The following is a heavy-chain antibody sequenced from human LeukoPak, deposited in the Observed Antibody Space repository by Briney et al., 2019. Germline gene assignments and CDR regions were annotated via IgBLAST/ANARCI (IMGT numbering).Heavy chain of an antibody. CDR2: ISYIGST. CDR3: AISLVTVTKGFDI. J-gene: IGHJ3*02. D-gene: IGHD4-17*01. CDR1: ADSFSSHY. V-gene: IGHV4-59*11. Sequence: SETLSLTCAASADSFSSHYWTWIPQPPGKGLEWIGYISYIGSTNYNPSLKSRVTISIDTSKNQFSLKLSSVTAADTAVYYCAISLVTVTKGFDIWGQGTMVTVSS.